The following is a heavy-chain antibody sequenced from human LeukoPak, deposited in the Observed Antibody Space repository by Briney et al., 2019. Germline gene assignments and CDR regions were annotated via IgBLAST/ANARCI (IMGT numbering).Heavy chain of an antibody. V-gene: IGHV3-21*01. D-gene: IGHD3-22*01. J-gene: IGHJ3*02. CDR3: ARDWRDTYYYDSSGYYPAFDI. CDR2: ISSSSSYI. Sequence: GGSLRLSCAASGFTFSSYSMNWVRQAPGKGLEWVSSISSSSSYIYYADSVKGRFTISRDNAKNSLYLQMNSLRAEDTAVYYCARDWRDTYYYDSSGYYPAFDIWGQGTMVTVSS. CDR1: GFTFSSYS.